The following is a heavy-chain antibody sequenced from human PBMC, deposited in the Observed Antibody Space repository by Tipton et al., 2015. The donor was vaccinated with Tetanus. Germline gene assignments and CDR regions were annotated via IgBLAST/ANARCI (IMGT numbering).Heavy chain of an antibody. D-gene: IGHD3-10*01. CDR2: IKQDGSEK. CDR3: AKVDIGSAPTRGYFDY. CDR1: AFTYRSHW. V-gene: IGHV3-7*03. Sequence: SLRLSCVASAFTYRSHWMSWVRQAPGKGLEWVANIKQDGSEKYYVDSVKGRFTISRDNAKNSPYLQMNSLRAEDTAVYYCAKVDIGSAPTRGYFDYWGQGTLVTVSS. J-gene: IGHJ4*02.